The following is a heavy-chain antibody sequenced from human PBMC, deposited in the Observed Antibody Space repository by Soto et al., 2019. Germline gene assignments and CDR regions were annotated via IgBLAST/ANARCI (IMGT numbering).Heavy chain of an antibody. V-gene: IGHV3-64*01. Sequence: EVQLVESGGGLVQPGGSLRLSCAASGFTFSSYAMHWVRQAPGKGLEYVSVISSNGGSTYYANSVKGRFTISRDNSKNTLYLQMGSLRPEDMAVYYCARTSGYAFDYWGQGTLVTVAS. J-gene: IGHJ4*02. CDR1: GFTFSSYA. CDR3: ARTSGYAFDY. D-gene: IGHD5-12*01. CDR2: ISSNGGST.